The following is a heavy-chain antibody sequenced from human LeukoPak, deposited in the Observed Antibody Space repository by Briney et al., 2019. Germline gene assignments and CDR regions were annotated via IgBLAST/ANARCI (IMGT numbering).Heavy chain of an antibody. CDR3: AINYYGSGSPISEGAFDI. J-gene: IGHJ3*02. Sequence: ASVKVSCKASGYKFTSYGISWVRQAPGQGLEWMGWISAYNGNTNYAQKLQGRVTMTTDTSTSTAYMELRSLRSDDTAVYYCAINYYGSGSPISEGAFDIWGQGTMVTVSS. CDR2: ISAYNGNT. V-gene: IGHV1-18*01. D-gene: IGHD3-10*01. CDR1: GYKFTSYG.